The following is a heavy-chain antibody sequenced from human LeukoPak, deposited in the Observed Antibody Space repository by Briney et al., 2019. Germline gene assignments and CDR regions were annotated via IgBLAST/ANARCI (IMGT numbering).Heavy chain of an antibody. J-gene: IGHJ4*02. CDR2: ISYDGSNK. CDR3: AKDLGSSPVSY. Sequence: PGGSLRLSCAASGFTFSSYAMSWVRQAPGKGLEWVAVISYDGSNKYYADSVKGRFTISRDNSKNTLYLQMNSLRAEDTAVYYCAKDLGSSPVSYWGQGTLVTVSS. D-gene: IGHD6-13*01. CDR1: GFTFSSYA. V-gene: IGHV3-30*18.